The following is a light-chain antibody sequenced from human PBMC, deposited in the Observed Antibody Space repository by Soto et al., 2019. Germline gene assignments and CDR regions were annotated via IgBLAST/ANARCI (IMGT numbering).Light chain of an antibody. V-gene: IGKV1-5*01. CDR3: QQHKSYPVT. CDR1: QRISSW. CDR2: DAS. J-gene: IGKJ4*01. Sequence: DIQMTQSPSTLPASVADRVTITCRASQRISSWLAWYQQKPGKAPKVLIYDASTLESGVPPRFSGSGSGTEFTLTISSLQPDDFASYYCQQHKSYPVTFGGGTKVDI.